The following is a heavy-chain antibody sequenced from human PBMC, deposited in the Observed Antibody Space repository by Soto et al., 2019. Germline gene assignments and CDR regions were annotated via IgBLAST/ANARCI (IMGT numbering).Heavy chain of an antibody. CDR2: IIPIFGSP. CDR3: AGQPNDQEDYYNGMEV. V-gene: IGHV1-69*06. CDR1: GGAFIRYG. Sequence: QVQLVQSGAEVKKPGSSVKVSCTASGGAFIRYGISWVRQAPGQGLEWMGGIIPIFGSPNYAQRFKGRVTVSAVISTNTAYMTLSSLKSEDTAVFYCAGQPNDQEDYYNGMEVWGQGTPVTVSS. J-gene: IGHJ6*02. D-gene: IGHD2-8*01.